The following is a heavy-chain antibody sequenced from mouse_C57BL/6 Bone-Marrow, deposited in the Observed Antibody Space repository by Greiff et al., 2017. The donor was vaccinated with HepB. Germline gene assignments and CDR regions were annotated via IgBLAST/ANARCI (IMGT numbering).Heavy chain of an antibody. V-gene: IGHV5-4*01. CDR2: ISDGGSYT. D-gene: IGHD1-1*01. CDR3: ARVKGTTVVATRNSFDY. Sequence: EVQLQESGGGLVKPGGSLKLSCAASGFTFSSYAMSWVRQTPEKRLEWVATISDGGSYTYYPDNVKGRFTISRDNAKNNLYLQMSHLKSEDTAMYYCARVKGTTVVATRNSFDYWGQGTTLTVSS. J-gene: IGHJ2*01. CDR1: GFTFSSYA.